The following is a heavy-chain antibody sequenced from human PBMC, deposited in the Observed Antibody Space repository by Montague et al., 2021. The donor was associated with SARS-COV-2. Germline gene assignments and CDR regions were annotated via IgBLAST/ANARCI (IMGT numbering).Heavy chain of an antibody. D-gene: IGHD4-11*01. CDR2: INHYGST. CDR3: ERGLTVTTLFYYFGMDV. J-gene: IGHJ6*02. CDR1: GGSFSGNY. V-gene: IGHV4-34*01. Sequence: SETLSLTCAVYGGSFSGNYWSWIRQPPGKGLEWIGEINHYGSTNSNPSLTSRVTMSVATSKNQFSLKLSSVTAADTAVYYCERGLTVTTLFYYFGMDVWGPGTTVTVSS.